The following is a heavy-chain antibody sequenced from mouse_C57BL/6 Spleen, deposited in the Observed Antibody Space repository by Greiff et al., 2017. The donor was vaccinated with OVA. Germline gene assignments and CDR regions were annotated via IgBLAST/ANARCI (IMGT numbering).Heavy chain of an antibody. V-gene: IGHV1-63*01. Sequence: QVHVKQSGAELVRPGTSVKMSCKASGYTFTNYWIGWAKQRPGHGLEWIGDIYPGGGYTNYNEKFKGKATLTADKSSSTAYMQFSSLTSEDSAIYYCARDDYDGNGAMDYWGQGTSVTVSS. CDR2: IYPGGGYT. D-gene: IGHD2-4*01. J-gene: IGHJ4*01. CDR1: GYTFTNYW. CDR3: ARDDYDGNGAMDY.